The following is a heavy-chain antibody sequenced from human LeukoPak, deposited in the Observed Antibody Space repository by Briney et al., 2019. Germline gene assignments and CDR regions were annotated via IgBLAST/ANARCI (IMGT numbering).Heavy chain of an antibody. V-gene: IGHV4-59*12. CDR1: GGSISSYY. D-gene: IGHD4-17*01. J-gene: IGHJ2*01. CDR3: ARLDYGDYIWYFDL. Sequence: PSETLSLTCTVSGGSISSYYWSWIRQPPGKGLEWIGYIYYSGSTNYRPSLKSRVTISVDTSKNRFSLKLSSVTAADTAVYYCARLDYGDYIWYFDLWGRGTLVTVSS. CDR2: IYYSGST.